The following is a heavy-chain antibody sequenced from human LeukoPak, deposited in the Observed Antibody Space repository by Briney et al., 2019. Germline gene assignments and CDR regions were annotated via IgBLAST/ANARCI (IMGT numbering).Heavy chain of an antibody. V-gene: IGHV3-74*01. CDR1: GFTFSSYE. CDR2: ISSDGSST. Sequence: GGSLRLSCAASGFTFSSYEMNWVRQAPGRGLVWVSRISSDGSSTIYADSVKGRFTISRDNAKNTLYLQMNSLRAEDTAVYYCARDWGGYGPTSHDYWGQGTLVTVSS. J-gene: IGHJ4*02. D-gene: IGHD3-16*01. CDR3: ARDWGGYGPTSHDY.